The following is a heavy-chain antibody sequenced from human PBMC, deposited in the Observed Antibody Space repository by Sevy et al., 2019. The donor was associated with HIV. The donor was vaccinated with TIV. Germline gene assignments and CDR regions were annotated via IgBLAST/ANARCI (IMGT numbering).Heavy chain of an antibody. CDR1: GFKFNGHG. D-gene: IGHD3-3*01. V-gene: IGHV3-30*14. Sequence: GGSLRLSCVAPGFKFNGHGIHWVRQAPGKGLQWVAGISHDGDNKNYADSVKGRFSISGDQSKNTVFLQMNTLTTEDTAVYYCARDYEVNNCGVVGAFDMWGLGTMVTVSS. J-gene: IGHJ3*02. CDR2: ISHDGDNK. CDR3: ARDYEVNNCGVVGAFDM.